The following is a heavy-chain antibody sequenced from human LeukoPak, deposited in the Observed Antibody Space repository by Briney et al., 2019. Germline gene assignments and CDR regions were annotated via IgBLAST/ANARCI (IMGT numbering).Heavy chain of an antibody. CDR1: GGSISSSSYY. D-gene: IGHD1-20*01. CDR3: ARENNWNLIDY. Sequence: PSETLSLTCTVSGGSISSSSYYWSWIRQPPGKGLEWIGDIYYSGNTNYNPSLKSRVTISVDTSKNQFSLKLSSVTAADTAVYYCARENNWNLIDYWGQGTLVTVSS. CDR2: IYYSGNT. J-gene: IGHJ4*02. V-gene: IGHV4-61*01.